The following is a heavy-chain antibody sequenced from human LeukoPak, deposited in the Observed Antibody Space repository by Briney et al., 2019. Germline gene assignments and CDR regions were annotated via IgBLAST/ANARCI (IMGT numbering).Heavy chain of an antibody. V-gene: IGHV3-23*01. D-gene: IGHD5-24*01. J-gene: IGHJ5*02. CDR3: AKDRGDGYNYLHWFDP. CDR1: GFTFSSYA. Sequence: PGGSLRLSCAASGFTFSSYAMSWVRQAPGKGLEWVSAISGSGGSTYYADSVKGRFTISRDNSKNTLYLQMNSLRAEDTAVYYCAKDRGDGYNYLHWFDPWGQGTLVTVSS. CDR2: ISGSGGST.